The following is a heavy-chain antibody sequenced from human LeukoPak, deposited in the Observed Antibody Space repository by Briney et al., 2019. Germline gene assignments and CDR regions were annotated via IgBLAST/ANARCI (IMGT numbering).Heavy chain of an antibody. CDR3: SRGGTDDPFNS. D-gene: IGHD1-1*01. CDR2: ISPRSDYI. CDR1: GFTFSSYS. J-gene: IGHJ4*02. V-gene: IGHV3-21*01. Sequence: GGSLRLSCAASGFTFSSYSMNWVRQAPGKGLEWVSSISPRSDYIYYADSLKGRFTISRDNAKDSLYLQMNSLRAEDTAAYYCSRGGTDDPFNSWGQGTLVTVSS.